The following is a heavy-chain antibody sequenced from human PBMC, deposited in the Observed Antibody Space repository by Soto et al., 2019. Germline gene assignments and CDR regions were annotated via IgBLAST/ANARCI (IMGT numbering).Heavy chain of an antibody. Sequence: QVQLVESGGGVVQPGRSLRLSCAASGFTFSSYGMHWVRQAPGKGLEWVAVISYDGSNKYYADSVKGRFTISRDNSKNTLYLQMNSLRAEDTAVYYCAKGTVARYYYYYCGMDVWGQGTTVTVSS. CDR1: GFTFSSYG. V-gene: IGHV3-30*18. J-gene: IGHJ6*02. CDR2: ISYDGSNK. CDR3: AKGTVARYYYYYCGMDV. D-gene: IGHD6-19*01.